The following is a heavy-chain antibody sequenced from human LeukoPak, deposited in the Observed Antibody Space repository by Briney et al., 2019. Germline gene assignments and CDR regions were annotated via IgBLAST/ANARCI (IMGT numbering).Heavy chain of an antibody. CDR2: IRSKANNYAT. CDR3: IRGAASGSYYGLDV. V-gene: IGHV3-73*01. Sequence: GSLRLSCAASGFTFSGSTIHWVRQASGGGLGWGGRIRSKANNYATAYATSVKGRFTLSRDDSNNTAYLQMNSLKTEDTAVYFCIRGAASGSYYGLDVWGQGATVTVSS. J-gene: IGHJ6*02. D-gene: IGHD1-26*01. CDR1: GFTFSGST.